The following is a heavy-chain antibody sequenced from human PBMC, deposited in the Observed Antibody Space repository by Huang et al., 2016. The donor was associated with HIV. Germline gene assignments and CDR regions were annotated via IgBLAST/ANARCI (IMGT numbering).Heavy chain of an antibody. CDR1: GGSFSGYY. Sequence: QVQLQQWGAGLLKPSETLSLTCAVYGGSFSGYYWSWIRQPPGKGLEWIGEINHSGSTNYNPALKSRVTISVDTSKTQFSLKLNSVTAADTAVHYCARGPDYYDSSGREAFDIWGQGTMVTVSS. V-gene: IGHV4-34*01. J-gene: IGHJ3*02. D-gene: IGHD3-22*01. CDR2: INHSGST. CDR3: ARGPDYYDSSGREAFDI.